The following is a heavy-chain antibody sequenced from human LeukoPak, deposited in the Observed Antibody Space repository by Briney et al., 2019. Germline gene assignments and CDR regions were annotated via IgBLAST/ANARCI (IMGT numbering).Heavy chain of an antibody. CDR2: ISYDGTNK. Sequence: GRSLRLSCAASGFTFTSYAMHWVRQAPGKGLEWVAVISYDGTNKYHADSVKGRFTISRDNSKNTLYLQMNSLRAEDTAVYYCVLWFGELWGSDYWGQGTLVTVSS. CDR3: VLWFGELWGSDY. D-gene: IGHD3-10*01. CDR1: GFTFTSYA. J-gene: IGHJ4*02. V-gene: IGHV3-30-3*01.